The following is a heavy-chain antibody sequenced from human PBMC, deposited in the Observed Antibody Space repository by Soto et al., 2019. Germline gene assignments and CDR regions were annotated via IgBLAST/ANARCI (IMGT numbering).Heavy chain of an antibody. V-gene: IGHV3-23*01. Sequence: PGGSLGLSCASSGFTFSTYVMSCFRQAPGKGLDWVSAISGSGGSTYYADSVKGRFTISRDNSKNTLYLQMNSLRAEDTAVYYCAKEDIRFLEWLFSYYYYGMDVWGQGTTVTVSS. CDR1: GFTFSTYV. CDR3: AKEDIRFLEWLFSYYYYGMDV. J-gene: IGHJ6*02. D-gene: IGHD3-3*01. CDR2: ISGSGGST.